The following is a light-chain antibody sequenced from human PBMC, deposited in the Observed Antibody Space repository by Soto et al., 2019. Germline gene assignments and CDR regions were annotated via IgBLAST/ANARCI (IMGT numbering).Light chain of an antibody. V-gene: IGKV1-9*01. CDR1: QGISSY. J-gene: IGKJ3*01. CDR2: AAS. CDR3: QQLNSQFT. Sequence: IQLPQSPSSLSASVGDRVTITCRASQGISSYLAWYQQKPGKAPKLLIYAASTLQSGVPSRFSGSGSGTDFTLTISSLQPEDFATYYCQQLNSQFTFGPGTKVDIK.